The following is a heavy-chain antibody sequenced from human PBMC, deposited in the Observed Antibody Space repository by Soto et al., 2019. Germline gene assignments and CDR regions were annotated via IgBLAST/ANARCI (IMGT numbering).Heavy chain of an antibody. Sequence: QAQLVESGGGVVQPGRSLRLSCAASGFTFSSYGMHWVRQAPGKGLEWVAVISYDGSNKYYADSVKGRFTISRDNSKNTLYLQMNSLRAEYTAEYYRAKRVARGGFTMIAPLPDYWGQGTLVTVSS. CDR3: AKRVARGGFTMIAPLPDY. D-gene: IGHD3-22*01. CDR2: ISYDGSNK. CDR1: GFTFSSYG. J-gene: IGHJ4*02. V-gene: IGHV3-30*18.